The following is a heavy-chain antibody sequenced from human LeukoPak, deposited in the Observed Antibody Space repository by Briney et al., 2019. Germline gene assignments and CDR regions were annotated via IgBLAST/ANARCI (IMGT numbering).Heavy chain of an antibody. CDR3: ARDHYGGKVFDY. D-gene: IGHD4-23*01. CDR1: GFTFSSYG. J-gene: IGHJ4*02. CDR2: ISHDGSNK. Sequence: GGSLRLSCAASGFTFSSYGMHWVRQAPGKGLEWVAVISHDGSNKYYADSVKGRFTISRDNAKNSLYLQMNSLRAEDTAVYYCARDHYGGKVFDYWGQGTLLTVSS. V-gene: IGHV3-30*03.